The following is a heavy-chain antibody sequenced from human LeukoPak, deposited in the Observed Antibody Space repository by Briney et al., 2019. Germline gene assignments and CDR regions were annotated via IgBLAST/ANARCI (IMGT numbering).Heavy chain of an antibody. CDR3: ARDKYRYYGMDV. CDR2: IYSGGST. D-gene: IGHD2-2*01. CDR1: GFTVSSNY. V-gene: IGHV3-53*01. Sequence: PGGSLRLSCAASGFTVSSNYMNWVRQAPGKGLEWVSVIYSGGSTYYADSVKGRLTISRDNSKNTLYLQMNSLRAEDTAVYYCARDKYRYYGMDVWGQGTTVTVSS. J-gene: IGHJ6*02.